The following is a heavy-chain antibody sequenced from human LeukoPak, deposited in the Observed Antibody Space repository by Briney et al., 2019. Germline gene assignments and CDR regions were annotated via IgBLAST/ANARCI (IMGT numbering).Heavy chain of an antibody. D-gene: IGHD5-24*01. CDR2: INEDGSAK. CDR3: TRSRRDGNDY. Sequence: GGSLRLSCATSGFTFSSSWMSWVRQAPGKGLEWVANINEDGSAKYYVDSVKGRFTISRDNAKRSLDLQVNSLRAEDTAVYYCTRSRRDGNDYWGQGTLVTVSS. V-gene: IGHV3-7*01. J-gene: IGHJ4*02. CDR1: GFTFSSSW.